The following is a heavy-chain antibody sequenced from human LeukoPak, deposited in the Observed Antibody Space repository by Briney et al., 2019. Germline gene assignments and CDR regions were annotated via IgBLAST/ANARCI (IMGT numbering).Heavy chain of an antibody. V-gene: IGHV3-30*03. CDR1: GFTFSSYG. D-gene: IGHD3-22*01. CDR2: ISYDGSNK. CDR3: ARNYYIT. Sequence: GGSLRLSCAASGFTFSSYGMHWVRQAPGKGLEWVAVISYDGSNKYYADSVKGRFTISRDNAKNTLYLQMNSLRAEDTAVYYCARNYYITWGQGTLVTVSS. J-gene: IGHJ5*02.